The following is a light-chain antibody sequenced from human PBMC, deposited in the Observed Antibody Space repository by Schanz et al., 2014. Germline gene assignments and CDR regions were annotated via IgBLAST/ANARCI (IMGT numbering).Light chain of an antibody. CDR3: QQSYNTLWT. Sequence: DIQMTQSPSTLSASVGDRVTITCRASQSISNWLAWYQRKPGKAPKVLIYDASSLQSGVPSRFSGSGSGTHFTLTISSLQPEDFATYYCQQSYNTLWTFGQGTKVEIK. CDR1: QSISNW. J-gene: IGKJ1*01. V-gene: IGKV1-39*01. CDR2: DAS.